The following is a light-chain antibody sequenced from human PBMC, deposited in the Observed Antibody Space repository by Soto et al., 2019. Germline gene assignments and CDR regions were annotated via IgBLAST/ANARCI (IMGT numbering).Light chain of an antibody. J-gene: IGKJ3*01. CDR3: QQRSDWPVT. CDR2: DAS. V-gene: IGKV3-11*01. Sequence: EIVLTQSPATLSLSPGERVTLSCRASQSVSSYLAWYQQKPGQAPRLLIYDASKRATGIPPRFSGRGSGTDFTLTISSLEPEDFAVYYCQQRSDWPVTFGPGTTVVF. CDR1: QSVSSY.